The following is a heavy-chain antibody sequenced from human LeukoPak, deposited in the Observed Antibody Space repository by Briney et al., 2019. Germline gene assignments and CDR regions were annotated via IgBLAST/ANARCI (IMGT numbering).Heavy chain of an antibody. V-gene: IGHV1-46*01. CDR1: GYTFTSYY. J-gene: IGHJ4*02. CDR2: INPSGGST. CDR3: ASESPYDSSGYYPFDY. Sequence: ASVKVSCKASGYTFTSYYMHWVRQAPGQGLEWMGIINPSGGSTSYAQKFQGRVTMTRGTSTSTVYMELSSLRSEDTAVYYCASESPYDSSGYYPFDYWGQGTLVTVSS. D-gene: IGHD3-22*01.